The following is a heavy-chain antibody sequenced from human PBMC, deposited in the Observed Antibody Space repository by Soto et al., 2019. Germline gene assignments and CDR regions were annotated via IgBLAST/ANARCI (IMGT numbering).Heavy chain of an antibody. Sequence: QVQLVQSGAEVKKPGASVRVSCKASGYTFTSYDINWVRLATGQGLEWMGWMNPKSGRTGYAPQFQGRLTMTRDTSINTAYMEMSSLRSEDTAVYYCARGTQGIDSWGQGTLVTVSS. CDR3: ARGTQGIDS. CDR1: GYTFTSYD. CDR2: MNPKSGRT. V-gene: IGHV1-8*01. J-gene: IGHJ4*02.